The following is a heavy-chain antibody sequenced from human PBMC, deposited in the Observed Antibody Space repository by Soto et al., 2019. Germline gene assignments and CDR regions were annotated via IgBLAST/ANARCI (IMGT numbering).Heavy chain of an antibody. Sequence: ASVKVSCKASGYTFTGYYMHWVRQTPGQGLEWMGWMNPNSGDTGYAQKFQGRVTMTRDTSISTAYMELSSLRSEDTAVYYCARGGITGDAFDIWGQGTMVTVSS. J-gene: IGHJ3*02. CDR2: MNPNSGDT. V-gene: IGHV1-8*02. D-gene: IGHD1-20*01. CDR1: GYTFTGYY. CDR3: ARGGITGDAFDI.